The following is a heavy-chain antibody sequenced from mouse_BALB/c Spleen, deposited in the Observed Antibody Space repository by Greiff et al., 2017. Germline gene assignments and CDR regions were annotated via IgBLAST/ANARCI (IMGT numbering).Heavy chain of an antibody. D-gene: IGHD3-3*01. CDR2: INPGSGGT. Sequence: QVQLKESGAELVRPGTSVKVSCKASGYAFTNYLIEWVKQRPGQGLEWIGVINPGSGGTNYNEKFKGKATLTADKSSSTAYMQLSSLTSDDSAVYFCARGWDRYYFDYWGQGTTLTVSS. CDR1: GYAFTNYL. V-gene: IGHV1-54*01. CDR3: ARGWDRYYFDY. J-gene: IGHJ2*01.